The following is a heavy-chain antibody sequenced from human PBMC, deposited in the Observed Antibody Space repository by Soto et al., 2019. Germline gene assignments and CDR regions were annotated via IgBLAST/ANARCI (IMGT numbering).Heavy chain of an antibody. V-gene: IGHV1-69*13. J-gene: IGHJ6*02. Sequence: GASVKVSCKASGYTFSTYYIHWVRQAPGRGLEWMGWIIPSCGSTNYAQRFQGRVTITADESTSTAYMELNRLKSDDTAVYYCARDRRATAGIGTTDTMDVWGQGTTVTVSS. CDR2: IIPSCGST. CDR1: GYTFSTYY. D-gene: IGHD1-1*01. CDR3: ARDRRATAGIGTTDTMDV.